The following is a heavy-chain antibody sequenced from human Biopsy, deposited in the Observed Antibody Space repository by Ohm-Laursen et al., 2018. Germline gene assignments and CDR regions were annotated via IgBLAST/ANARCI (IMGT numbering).Heavy chain of an antibody. CDR3: ARAVDYYDPYYYYGLDV. CDR2: INHRGST. D-gene: IGHD3-16*01. CDR1: SGSFSGYY. V-gene: IGHV4-34*01. Sequence: SETLSLTCPVYSGSFSGYYWSWIRQPPGKGLEWIGEINHRGSTNYNPSLKSRVTISVDTSKNQFSLKLRSVTAADTAVYYCARAVDYYDPYYYYGLDVWGQGTTVTVSS. J-gene: IGHJ6*02.